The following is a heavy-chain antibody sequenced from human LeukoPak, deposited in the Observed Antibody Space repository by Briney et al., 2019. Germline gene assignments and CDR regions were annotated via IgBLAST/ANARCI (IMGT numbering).Heavy chain of an antibody. D-gene: IGHD3-3*01. Sequence: SETLSLTCTVSGGSISSYYWSWIRQPPGKGLEWIGYIYYSGSTNYNPSLKSRVTISVDTSKNQFSLKLSSVTAADTAVYYCARGGDYDFWSGYYTWWFDPWGQGTLVTVSS. CDR2: IYYSGST. V-gene: IGHV4-59*01. CDR3: ARGGDYDFWSGYYTWWFDP. J-gene: IGHJ5*02. CDR1: GGSISSYY.